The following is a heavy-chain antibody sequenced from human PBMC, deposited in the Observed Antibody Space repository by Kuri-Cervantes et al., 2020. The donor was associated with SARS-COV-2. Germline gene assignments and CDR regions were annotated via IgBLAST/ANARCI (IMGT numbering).Heavy chain of an antibody. D-gene: IGHD6-19*01. CDR3: ARGIAVAGAKYFDY. J-gene: IGHJ4*02. CDR2: IYYSGST. CDR1: GGSISSYY. Sequence: SEILSLTFTVSGGSISSYYWSWIRQPPGKGLEWIGYIYYSGSTNYNPSLKSRVTISVDTSKNQFSLKLSSVTAAATAVYYCARGIAVAGAKYFDYWGQGTLVTVSS. V-gene: IGHV4-59*01.